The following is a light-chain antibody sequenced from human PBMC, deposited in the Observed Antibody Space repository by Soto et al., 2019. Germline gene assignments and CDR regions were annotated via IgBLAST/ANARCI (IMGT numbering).Light chain of an antibody. CDR1: SSNIGSHT. CDR2: SNN. CDR3: AAWHDSLNGPV. V-gene: IGLV1-44*01. Sequence: QSVLTQPPSASGTPGQRVTISWSGGSSNIGSHTVNWYQHLPGTAPKLLIYSNNQRPSGVPDRCSGSVSGTSASLAISGLQSEDEADYYCAAWHDSLNGPVFGGGTKVTVL. J-gene: IGLJ2*01.